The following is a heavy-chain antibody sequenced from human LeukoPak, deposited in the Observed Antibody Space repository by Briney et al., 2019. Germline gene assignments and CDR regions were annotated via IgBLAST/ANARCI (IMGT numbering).Heavy chain of an antibody. V-gene: IGHV1-18*01. CDR1: GGTFSSYA. CDR3: ARAPIVGGRFDY. CDR2: ISAYNGVT. Sequence: ASVKVSCKASGGTFSSYAISWVRQAPGQGLEWMGWISAYNGVTNYPQKFQGRVTVTTDTSTSTAYMDLRSLRSDDTAVYYCARAPIVGGRFDYWGQGTLVTVSS. J-gene: IGHJ4*02. D-gene: IGHD1-26*01.